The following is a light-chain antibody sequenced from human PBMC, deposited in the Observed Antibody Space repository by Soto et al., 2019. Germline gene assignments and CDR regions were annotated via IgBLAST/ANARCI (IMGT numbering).Light chain of an antibody. J-gene: IGLJ3*02. CDR1: SSNIGSNT. CDR2: GNN. Sequence: QSVLTQPPSASGTPGQTAAISCSGSSSNIGSNTVNWYQQFPGTAPKLLIYGNNQRPSGVPDRLSGSKSDTSASLAISGLLSEDESDYYCATWDDSLNGWVFGGGTKLTVL. V-gene: IGLV1-44*01. CDR3: ATWDDSLNGWV.